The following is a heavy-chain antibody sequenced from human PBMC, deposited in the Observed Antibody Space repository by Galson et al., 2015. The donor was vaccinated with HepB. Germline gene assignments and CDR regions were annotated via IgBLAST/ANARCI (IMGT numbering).Heavy chain of an antibody. D-gene: IGHD4-17*01. Sequence: SLRLSCAASGFTFSSYAMSWVRQAPGKGLEWVSAISGSGGSTYYADSVKGRFTISRDNSKNTLYLQMNSLRAEDTAVYYCANAAEENNDYGDYVSPPADYWGQGTLVTVSS. CDR3: ANAAEENNDYGDYVSPPADY. CDR2: ISGSGGST. J-gene: IGHJ4*02. CDR1: GFTFSSYA. V-gene: IGHV3-23*01.